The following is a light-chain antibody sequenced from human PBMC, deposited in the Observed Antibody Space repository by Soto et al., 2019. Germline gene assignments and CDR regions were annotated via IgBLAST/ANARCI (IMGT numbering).Light chain of an antibody. Sequence: EIVLTQSPGTLSLSPGERATLSCRASQSVSSSYLAWYQQKPGQAPRLLIYGASSSATGIPDRFSGSGSGTDFTLTISRLEPEYVAVYYCQQYGSSPINVGQGTRLEIK. CDR1: QSVSSSY. CDR3: QQYGSSPIN. CDR2: GAS. J-gene: IGKJ5*01. V-gene: IGKV3-20*01.